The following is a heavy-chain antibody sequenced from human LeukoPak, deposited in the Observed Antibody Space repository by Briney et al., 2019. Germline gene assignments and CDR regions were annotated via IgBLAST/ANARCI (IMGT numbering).Heavy chain of an antibody. V-gene: IGHV4-59*08. CDR1: VGSFSGYY. J-gene: IGHJ4*02. CDR3: ARHDPYSSSSLTHFDY. Sequence: PSETLSLTCAVYVGSFSGYYWSWIRQPPGKGLEWIGYIYYSGSTNYNPSRKSQVTLSVNTSNNQFSLKLSSVTAADPAVYYCARHDPYSSSSLTHFDYWGQGTLVTVSS. CDR2: IYYSGST. D-gene: IGHD6-6*01.